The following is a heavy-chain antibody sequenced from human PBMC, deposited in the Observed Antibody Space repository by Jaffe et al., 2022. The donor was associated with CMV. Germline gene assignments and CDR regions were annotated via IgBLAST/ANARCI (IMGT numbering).Heavy chain of an antibody. CDR1: GFTFSSYG. D-gene: IGHD3-16*01. J-gene: IGHJ6*02. V-gene: IGHV3-33*01. CDR2: IWYDGSNK. Sequence: QVQLVESGGGVVQPGRSLRLSCAASGFTFSSYGMHWVRQAPGKGLEWVAVIWYDGSNKYYADSVKGRFTISRDNSKNTLYLQMNSLRAEDTAVYYCARDRSPYTYRAPPLVGMDVWGQGTTVTVSS. CDR3: ARDRSPYTYRAPPLVGMDV.